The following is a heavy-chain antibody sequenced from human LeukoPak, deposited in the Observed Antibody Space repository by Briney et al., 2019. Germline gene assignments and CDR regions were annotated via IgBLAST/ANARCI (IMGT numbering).Heavy chain of an antibody. CDR1: GGSISSGGYY. Sequence: SQTLSLTCTVSGGSISSGGYYWSWIRQHPGKGLEWIGYIYYSGSTYYNPSLKSRVTISVDTSKNQFSLKLSSVTAADTAVYYCARESLTGGRLLDYWGQGTLVTVSS. D-gene: IGHD2-15*01. J-gene: IGHJ4*02. V-gene: IGHV4-31*03. CDR3: ARESLTGGRLLDY. CDR2: IYYSGST.